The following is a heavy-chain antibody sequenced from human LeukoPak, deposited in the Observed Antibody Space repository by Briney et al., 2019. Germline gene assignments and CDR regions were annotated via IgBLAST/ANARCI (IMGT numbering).Heavy chain of an antibody. CDR2: TRNKANSYTT. CDR1: GLTFSDHY. CDR3: ARVLGYSGYDLAY. D-gene: IGHD5-12*01. J-gene: IGHJ4*02. Sequence: PGGSLRLSCAPSGLTFSDHYMDWVRQAPGKGLEWVGRTRNKANSYTTEYAASVKGRFTISRDDSKNSLYLQMNSLKTEDTAVYYCARVLGYSGYDLAYWGQGTLVTVSS. V-gene: IGHV3-72*01.